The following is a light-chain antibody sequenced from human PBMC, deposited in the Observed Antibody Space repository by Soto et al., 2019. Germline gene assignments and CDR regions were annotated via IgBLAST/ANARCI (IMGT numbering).Light chain of an antibody. CDR1: SSDVGSTDY. V-gene: IGLV2-8*01. Sequence: HSALTQPPSASGSLGQSVAISCTGTSSDVGSTDYVSWYQHHSGKAPKLLLYEVNKRPSGVPDRFSGSKSGNTASLTVSVLQADDEADYYCISHAGTSNVLGTGTKVTVL. J-gene: IGLJ1*01. CDR2: EVN. CDR3: ISHAGTSNV.